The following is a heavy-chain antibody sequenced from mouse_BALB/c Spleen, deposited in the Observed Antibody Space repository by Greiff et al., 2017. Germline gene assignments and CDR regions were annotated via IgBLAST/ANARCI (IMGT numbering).Heavy chain of an antibody. D-gene: IGHD2-1*01. V-gene: IGHV14-3*02. CDR3: SLYGNYLYYAMDY. Sequence: EVQLQQSGAELVKPGASVKLSCTASGFNIKDTYMHWVKQRPEQGLEWIGRIDPANGNTKYDPKFQGKATITADTSSNTAYLQLSSLTSEDTAVYYCSLYGNYLYYAMDYWGQGTSVTVSS. CDR2: IDPANGNT. CDR1: GFNIKDTY. J-gene: IGHJ4*01.